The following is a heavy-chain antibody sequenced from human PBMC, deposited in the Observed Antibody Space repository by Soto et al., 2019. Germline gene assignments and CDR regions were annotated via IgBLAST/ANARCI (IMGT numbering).Heavy chain of an antibody. CDR3: ALAAAGTGLFDY. V-gene: IGHV4-59*01. CDR2: IYYSGST. CDR1: PSPITSSY. Sequence: YVSMPLTCTHAPSPITSSYCSYIRQHPGKGLEWIGYIYYSGSTNYNPSLKSRVTISVDTSKNQFSLKLSSVTAADTAVYYCALAAAGTGLFDYWGEGTLVTVS. J-gene: IGHJ4*02. D-gene: IGHD6-13*01.